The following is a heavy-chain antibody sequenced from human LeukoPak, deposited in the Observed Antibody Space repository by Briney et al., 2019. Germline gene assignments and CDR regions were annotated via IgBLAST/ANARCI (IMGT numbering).Heavy chain of an antibody. CDR1: GGSMSNYY. V-gene: IGHV4-59*08. J-gene: IGHJ4*02. CDR3: ARQTPLSYYYDSSGIGFDY. CDR2: IYNSETT. D-gene: IGHD3-22*01. Sequence: SETLSLTCAVSGGSMSNYYWDWIRRPPGKGLEWIGYIYNSETTKYNPSLKTRVTISADASKKQFSLTLNSVTAADTAVYYCARQTPLSYYYDSSGIGFDYWGQGALVIVSS.